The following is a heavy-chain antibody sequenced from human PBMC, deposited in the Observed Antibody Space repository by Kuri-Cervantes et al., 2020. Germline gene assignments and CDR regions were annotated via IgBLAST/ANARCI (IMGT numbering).Heavy chain of an antibody. CDR3: ARDIVVVVAATVAHWFDP. CDR2: ISYDGSNK. CDR1: GFPFRSYA. D-gene: IGHD2-15*01. Sequence: GESPKISCAASGFPFRSYAMHWVRQAPGKGLEWVAVISYDGSNKYYADSVKGRFTISRDNSKNTLYLQMNSLRAEDTAVYYCARDIVVVVAATVAHWFDPWGQGTLVTVSS. J-gene: IGHJ5*02. V-gene: IGHV3-30-3*01.